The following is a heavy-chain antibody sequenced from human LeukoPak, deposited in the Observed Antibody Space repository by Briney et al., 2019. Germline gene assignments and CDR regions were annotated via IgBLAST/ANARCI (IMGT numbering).Heavy chain of an antibody. Sequence: SQTLSLTCALSGDSVSGNSASWDWIRQSPSRGLEWLGRTYYRSKWRNDYAVSVKSRITISPDTSKNQFSLQLNSVTPEDTAVYYCARGTGDSCKDWGLGTLVTVSS. J-gene: IGHJ4*02. CDR2: TYYRSKWRN. D-gene: IGHD3-22*01. CDR1: GDSVSGNSAS. CDR3: ARGTGDSCKD. V-gene: IGHV6-1*01.